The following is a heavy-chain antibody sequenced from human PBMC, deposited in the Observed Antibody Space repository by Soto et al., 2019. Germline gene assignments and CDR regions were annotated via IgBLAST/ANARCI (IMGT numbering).Heavy chain of an antibody. CDR3: AREYGSGSGGHGMDV. CDR1: GGTFSSYT. V-gene: IGHV1-69*08. CDR2: IIPILGIA. Sequence: QVQLVQSGAEVKKPGSSVKVSCKASGGTFSSYTISWVRQAPGQGLEWMGRIIPILGIANYAQKFQGRVTITADKSTSTAYMELSSLRAEDTAVYYCAREYGSGSGGHGMDVWGQGTTVTVSS. D-gene: IGHD3-10*01. J-gene: IGHJ6*02.